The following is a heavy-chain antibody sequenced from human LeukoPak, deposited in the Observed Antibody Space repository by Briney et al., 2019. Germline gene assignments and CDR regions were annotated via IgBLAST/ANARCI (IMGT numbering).Heavy chain of an antibody. CDR1: GFSFSYYA. V-gene: IGHV3-66*01. CDR2: IYSGGSA. Sequence: GGSLRLSCAASGFSFSYYAMSWVRQAPGKGLEWVSVIYSGGSAYYADSVKGRFTISRDNSKNTLYLQMNSLRAEDTAVYYCARASYWGQGTLVTVSS. CDR3: ARASY. J-gene: IGHJ4*02.